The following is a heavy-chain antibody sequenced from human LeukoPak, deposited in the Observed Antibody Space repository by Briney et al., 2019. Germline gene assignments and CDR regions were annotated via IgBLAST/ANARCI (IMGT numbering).Heavy chain of an antibody. CDR2: IKEDGSGI. D-gene: IGHD6-19*01. J-gene: IGHJ3*02. CDR3: ARDGGIAVAGTLLPQDAFDI. V-gene: IGHV3-7*01. Sequence: GGSLRLSCAASGFTFSSYWMSWVRQAPGKGLEWVANIKEDGSGIYYVDSVEGRFTISRDNAKKSLYLQMNSLRVEDTAVYYCARDGGIAVAGTLLPQDAFDIWGQGTMVTVSS. CDR1: GFTFSSYW.